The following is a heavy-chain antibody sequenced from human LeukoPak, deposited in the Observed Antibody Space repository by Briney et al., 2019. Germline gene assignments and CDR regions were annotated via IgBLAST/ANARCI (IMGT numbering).Heavy chain of an antibody. Sequence: GGSLRLSCAASGFTFNSYSMNWVRQAPGKGLEWVSSISSSSSYIYYADSVKGRFTISRDNARNSLYLQMNSLRAEDTAIYYCARHAGTTVTPIDYWGQGTLVTVSS. J-gene: IGHJ4*02. CDR3: ARHAGTTVTPIDY. CDR1: GFTFNSYS. CDR2: ISSSSSYI. V-gene: IGHV3-21*01. D-gene: IGHD4-17*01.